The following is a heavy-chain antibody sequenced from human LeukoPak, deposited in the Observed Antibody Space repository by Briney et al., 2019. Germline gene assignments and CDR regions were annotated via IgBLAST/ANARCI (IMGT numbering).Heavy chain of an antibody. Sequence: GESLEISCKVSGYSITSYCIGWVRQMPGKGLEWMGIIYPGDSGPTYSPSFQGQVTISVDKSINTAYLQWSSLQASDTAMYYCGMSGDRVPLQDDVFDVWGQGTMVTVS. CDR3: GMSGDRVPLQDDVFDV. CDR1: GYSITSYC. D-gene: IGHD1-26*01. V-gene: IGHV5-51*01. J-gene: IGHJ3*01. CDR2: IYPGDSGP.